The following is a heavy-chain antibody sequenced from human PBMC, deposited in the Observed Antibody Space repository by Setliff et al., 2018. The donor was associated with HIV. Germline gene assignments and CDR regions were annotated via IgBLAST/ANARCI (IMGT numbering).Heavy chain of an antibody. CDR2: IYYSGTT. CDR3: ASEAWTSYRSSSGYYYYYMDV. Sequence: PSETLSLTCTVSGDSVSSASYYWSWSRPPPGKGLEWIGYIYYSGTTKYNPSLKSRVTISVDPSKNQFSLKLSSVTAADTAVYYCASEAWTSYRSSSGYYYYYMDVWGKGTTVTVSS. V-gene: IGHV4-61*01. J-gene: IGHJ6*03. CDR1: GDSVSSASYY. D-gene: IGHD6-6*01.